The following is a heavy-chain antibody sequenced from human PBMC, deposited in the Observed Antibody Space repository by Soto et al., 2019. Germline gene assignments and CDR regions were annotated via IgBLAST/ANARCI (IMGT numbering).Heavy chain of an antibody. J-gene: IGHJ3*01. CDR1: SGSIFTTNW. D-gene: IGHD3-16*01. CDR3: ARKPDVATAKVGGGYVFDV. Sequence: QVQLQESGPGLVKPSGTLSLTCAASSGSIFTTNWWSWVRQSPGRGLQWIGDIYHSGSPKYNPSPRSRVSISIDKSKDRFFLTLTSVTAADTAVYYCARKPDVATAKVGGGYVFDVWGQGTMVTVSS. CDR2: IYHSGSP. V-gene: IGHV4-4*02.